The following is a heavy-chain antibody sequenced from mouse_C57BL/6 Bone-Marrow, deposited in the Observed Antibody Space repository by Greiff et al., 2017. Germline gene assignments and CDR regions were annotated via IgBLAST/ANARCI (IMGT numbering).Heavy chain of an antibody. V-gene: IGHV1-55*01. CDR2: FYPGSEST. D-gene: IGHD2-3*01. CDR1: GYTFPSYW. Sequence: QVQLQQPGAELVKPGASVKMSCKASGYTFPSYWITWVKPRPGQGLEWIGDFYPGSESTNYNEKFKSKATLTVETSSSTAYMQLSSLPSKDSAVYDYACGWLLRLLYAIDYWGQGTTLTVSS. CDR3: ACGWLLRLLYAIDY. J-gene: IGHJ4*01.